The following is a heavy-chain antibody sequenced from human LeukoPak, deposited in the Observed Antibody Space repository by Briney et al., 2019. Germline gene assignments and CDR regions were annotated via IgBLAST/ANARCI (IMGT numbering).Heavy chain of an antibody. CDR1: GFTFSSYG. Sequence: GGSLRLSCAASGFTFSSYGMHWVRQAPGKGLEWVSSISSSSSYIYYADSVKGRFTISRDNAKNSLYLQMNSLRAEDTAVYYCARGSPNGVVPSDFDYWGQGTLVTVSS. V-gene: IGHV3-21*01. CDR2: ISSSSSYI. D-gene: IGHD2-2*01. CDR3: ARGSPNGVVPSDFDY. J-gene: IGHJ4*02.